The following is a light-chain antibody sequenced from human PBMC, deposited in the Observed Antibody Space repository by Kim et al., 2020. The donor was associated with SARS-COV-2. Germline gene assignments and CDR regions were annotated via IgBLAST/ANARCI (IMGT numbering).Light chain of an antibody. CDR1: QSVSSS. J-gene: IGKJ4*01. V-gene: IGKV3-20*01. Sequence: PGERATLSCRASQSVSSSLAWYQPRPGQTPRLLIYGASTRATGIPDRFSGSGSGTDFILTISRLEPEDFAIYYCQQYADSSLSFGGGTKVDIK. CDR3: QQYADSSLS. CDR2: GAS.